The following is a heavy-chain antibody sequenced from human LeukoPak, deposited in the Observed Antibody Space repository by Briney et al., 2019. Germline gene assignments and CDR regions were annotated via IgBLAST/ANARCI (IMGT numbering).Heavy chain of an antibody. CDR3: AKSRADFWSSSDV. CDR2: ISGIGGDT. V-gene: IGHV3-23*01. D-gene: IGHD3-3*01. CDR1: GFTFSSYA. J-gene: IGHJ6*04. Sequence: PGGSLRLSCAASGFTFSSYAMSWVRQAPGKGLEWVSAISGIGGDTYYSDAVKCRFSISRDNSKNTLNLQRNSLRAEDTAVYYCAKSRADFWSSSDVWGKGTTVTVSS.